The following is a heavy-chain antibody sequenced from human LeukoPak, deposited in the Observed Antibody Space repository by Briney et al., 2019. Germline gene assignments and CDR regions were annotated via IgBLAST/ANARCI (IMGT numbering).Heavy chain of an antibody. Sequence: PGGSLRLSCAASGFTFGNYAMSWVRQAPGKGLEWVSYISSSGSTIYYADSVKGRFTISRDNAKNSLYLQINSLRAEDTAVYYCARGGYCSGGSCYPSSWSDPWGQGTLVTVSS. J-gene: IGHJ5*02. CDR2: ISSSGSTI. CDR3: ARGGYCSGGSCYPSSWSDP. D-gene: IGHD2-15*01. V-gene: IGHV3-48*03. CDR1: GFTFGNYA.